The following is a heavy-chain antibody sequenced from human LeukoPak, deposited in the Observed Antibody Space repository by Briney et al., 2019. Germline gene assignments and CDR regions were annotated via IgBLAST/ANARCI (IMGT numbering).Heavy chain of an antibody. D-gene: IGHD1-7*01. J-gene: IGHJ4*02. V-gene: IGHV3-7*01. CDR2: IKQDGSER. CDR3: ASRAGKPGNTPWCFDY. Sequence: GGSLRLSCAASGFTFSNYWMSWVRQAPGKGPEWVANIKQDGSERNYVDSVKGRFTIARDNTKNSLYLQMTSLRGEDTAVYYCASRAGKPGNTPWCFDYWGQGALVTVSS. CDR1: GFTFSNYW.